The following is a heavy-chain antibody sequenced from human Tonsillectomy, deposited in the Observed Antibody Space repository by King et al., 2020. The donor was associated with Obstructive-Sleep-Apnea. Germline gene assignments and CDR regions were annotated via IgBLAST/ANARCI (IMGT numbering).Heavy chain of an antibody. CDR2: ISWNSGSI. J-gene: IGHJ6*02. Sequence: VQLVESGGGLVQPGRSLRLSCAASGFTFDDYAMHWVRQAPGKGLEWVSGISWNSGSIGYADSVKGRFTISRDNAKNSLYLQMNSLRDEDTALYYCAKDTGHDYGDYGSGMDVWGQGTTVTVSS. CDR3: AKDTGHDYGDYGSGMDV. D-gene: IGHD4-17*01. CDR1: GFTFDDYA. V-gene: IGHV3-9*01.